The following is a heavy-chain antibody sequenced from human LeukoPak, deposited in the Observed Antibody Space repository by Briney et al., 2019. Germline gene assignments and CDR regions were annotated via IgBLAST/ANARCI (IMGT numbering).Heavy chain of an antibody. Sequence: GGSLRLSCAASGFTFSNAWMNWVRQAPGKGLEWVGRIKSKTDGGTTDYAAPVKGRFTISRDDSKNTLYLQMNSLRAEDTAVYYCAKDYYDSSAPGDYWGQGTLVTVSS. CDR2: IKSKTDGGTT. D-gene: IGHD3-22*01. V-gene: IGHV3-15*07. J-gene: IGHJ4*02. CDR3: AKDYYDSSAPGDY. CDR1: GFTFSNAW.